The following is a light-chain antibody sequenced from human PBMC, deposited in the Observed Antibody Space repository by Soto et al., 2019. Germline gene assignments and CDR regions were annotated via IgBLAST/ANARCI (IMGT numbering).Light chain of an antibody. CDR3: SSYTTSNTWV. J-gene: IGLJ3*02. Sequence: QSALTQPASVSGSPGQSITISCTGSSNDVGAFNYVSWYRHSPGEAPKVLIRGVSIRPSGVSIRFSASKSANTASLTISGLQAEDEALYYCSSYTTSNTWVFGGGTKVT. V-gene: IGLV2-14*03. CDR2: GVS. CDR1: SNDVGAFNY.